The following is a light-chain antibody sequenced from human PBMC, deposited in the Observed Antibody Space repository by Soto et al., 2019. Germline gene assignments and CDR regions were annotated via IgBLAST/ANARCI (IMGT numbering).Light chain of an antibody. J-gene: IGKJ2*01. CDR2: GAS. Sequence: EIVLTQSPGILSLSPGERATLSCRASQTVSSSYLAWYQQKPGQAPRLLIYGASNRATGIPDRFSASGSKTDFTLTISRLEPEDFAVYYCQQYGISPPYTFGQGTKLEIK. V-gene: IGKV3-20*01. CDR1: QTVSSSY. CDR3: QQYGISPPYT.